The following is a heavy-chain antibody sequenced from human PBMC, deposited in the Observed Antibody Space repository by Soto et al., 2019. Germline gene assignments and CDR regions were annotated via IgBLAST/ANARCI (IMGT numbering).Heavy chain of an antibody. CDR3: SKFKYSTSVRYLQH. D-gene: IGHD6-6*01. Sequence: PGGSLRLSCAASGFTFSDYWMHWLRQAPGRGLVWVSRLSPSFQGQVTISADKSISTAYLQWTSLKASDTAIYYCSKFKYSTSVRYLQHWGQGTPVTVSS. CDR2: LSP. CDR1: GFTFSDYW. J-gene: IGHJ1*01. V-gene: IGHV3-74*03.